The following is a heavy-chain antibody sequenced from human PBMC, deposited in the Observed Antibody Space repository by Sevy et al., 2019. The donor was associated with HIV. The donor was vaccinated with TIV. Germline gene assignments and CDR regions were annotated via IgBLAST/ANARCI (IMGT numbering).Heavy chain of an antibody. V-gene: IGHV4-59*01. Sequence: SETLSLTCSVSGGTISSYYWSWIRQPPGKGLEWIGYIYYSGGTNYNPSLRSRITMSVDTSKRQFSLRLTSVTAADTAVYYCARAPRGYDSSPYYADYWGQGTLVTVSS. CDR1: GGTISSYY. J-gene: IGHJ1*01. CDR3: ARAPRGYDSSPYYADY. D-gene: IGHD3-22*01. CDR2: IYYSGGT.